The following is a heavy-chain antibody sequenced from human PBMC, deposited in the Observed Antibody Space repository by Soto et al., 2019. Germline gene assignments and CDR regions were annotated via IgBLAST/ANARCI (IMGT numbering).Heavy chain of an antibody. Sequence: QVQLVESGGGVVQPGTSLRLSCVVSGLTFRDSGMHWVRQAPGKGLEWVAGISVDVSERHYRDSVKGGFSNSRDNYKNTLSLQMNSLRGDDSAVYYCAYGKDGLSYYYGMEVWGQGSTVTVSS. CDR3: AYGKDGLSYYYGMEV. V-gene: IGHV3-30*03. CDR1: GLTFRDSG. CDR2: ISVDVSER. D-gene: IGHD1-26*01. J-gene: IGHJ6*02.